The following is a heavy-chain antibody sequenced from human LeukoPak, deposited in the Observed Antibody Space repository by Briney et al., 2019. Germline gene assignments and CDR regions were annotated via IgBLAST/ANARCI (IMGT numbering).Heavy chain of an antibody. V-gene: IGHV4-59*01. CDR3: ARTYYDFWSYYFDY. D-gene: IGHD3-3*01. Sequence: ASETLSLTCTVSGGSISSYYWSWIRQPPGKGLEWIGYIYYSGSTNYNPSLKSRVTISVDTSKNQFSLKLSSVTAADTAVYYCARTYYDFWSYYFDYWGQGTLVTVSS. J-gene: IGHJ4*02. CDR2: IYYSGST. CDR1: GGSISSYY.